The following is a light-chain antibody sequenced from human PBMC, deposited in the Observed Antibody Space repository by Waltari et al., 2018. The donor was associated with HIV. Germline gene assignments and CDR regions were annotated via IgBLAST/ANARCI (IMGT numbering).Light chain of an antibody. Sequence: TLSCRASQSLSSYLAWYQQKPGQAPRLLIYGASTRATGTPVRFSGGGSGTEFSLTISSLRSEDYALYYCQQFHNWPHTFGGGTKVEIK. CDR2: GAS. J-gene: IGKJ4*01. CDR3: QQFHNWPHT. V-gene: IGKV3-15*01. CDR1: QSLSSY.